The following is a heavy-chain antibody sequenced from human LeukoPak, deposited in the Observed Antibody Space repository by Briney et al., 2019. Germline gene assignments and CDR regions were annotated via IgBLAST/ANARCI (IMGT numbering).Heavy chain of an antibody. Sequence: GGSLRLSCAASGFTFSNAWMSWVRQAPGKGREWVGRIKCKTDGVTTDYAAPVNGRFTMQSQDLTITPYLQTDRLRTGDVVVFYCAKDLGSGGQGTLVTVSS. V-gene: IGHV3-15*01. CDR3: AKDLGS. CDR1: GFTFSNAW. CDR2: IKCKTDGVTT. J-gene: IGHJ4*02. D-gene: IGHD2-15*01.